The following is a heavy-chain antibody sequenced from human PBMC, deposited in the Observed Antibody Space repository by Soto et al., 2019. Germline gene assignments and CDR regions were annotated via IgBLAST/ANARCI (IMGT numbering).Heavy chain of an antibody. CDR2: ISAYNGNT. CDR1: GYTFTSYG. D-gene: IGHD3-3*01. Sequence: ASVKVSCKASGYTFTSYGISWVRQAPGQVLEWMGWISAYNGNTNYAQKLQGRVTMTTDTSTSTAYMELRSLRSDDTAVYYCAMNYDFWSGYYALDGMDVWGQGTTVTV. V-gene: IGHV1-18*04. CDR3: AMNYDFWSGYYALDGMDV. J-gene: IGHJ6*02.